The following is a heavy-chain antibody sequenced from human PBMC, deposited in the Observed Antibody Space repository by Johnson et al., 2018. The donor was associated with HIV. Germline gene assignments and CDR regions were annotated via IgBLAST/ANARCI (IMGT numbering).Heavy chain of an antibody. Sequence: QVQLVESGGGLVKPGGSMRLSCAASGFSFSDYYMSWIRQAPGKGLEWVAVISYDGSNKYYVDSVKGRFTISRDNSKNTLYLQMNSLRAEDTAVYYCAKEYYNFWSGPDAFDIWGQGIMVTVSS. V-gene: IGHV3-30*18. CDR1: GFSFSDYY. CDR3: AKEYYNFWSGPDAFDI. D-gene: IGHD3-3*01. CDR2: ISYDGSNK. J-gene: IGHJ3*02.